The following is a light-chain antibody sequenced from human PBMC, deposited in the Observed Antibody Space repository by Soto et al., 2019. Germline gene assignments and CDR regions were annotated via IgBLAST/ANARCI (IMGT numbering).Light chain of an antibody. Sequence: QSVLTQPPSVSGAPGQRVTISCTGSSSNIGAAYEVHWYQHLPRTAPKLLIYGNSNRPSGVPDRFSGSKSGTSASLAITGLQAEDEADYYCQSYDSSLSAWVFGGGTKLTVL. CDR1: SSNIGAAYE. CDR2: GNS. CDR3: QSYDSSLSAWV. V-gene: IGLV1-40*01. J-gene: IGLJ3*02.